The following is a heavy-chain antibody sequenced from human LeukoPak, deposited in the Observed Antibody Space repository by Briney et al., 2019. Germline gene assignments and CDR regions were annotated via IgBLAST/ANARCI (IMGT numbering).Heavy chain of an antibody. J-gene: IGHJ4*02. D-gene: IGHD3-10*01. CDR3: ARVGEGAFDY. CDR1: GGTFSSYA. Sequence: KVSCKASGGTFSSYAISWVRQAPGQGLEWMGGIIPIFGTANYAQKFQGRVTITADKSTSTAYMELRSLRSDDTAVYYCARVGEGAFDYWGQGTLVTVSS. V-gene: IGHV1-69*06. CDR2: IIPIFGTA.